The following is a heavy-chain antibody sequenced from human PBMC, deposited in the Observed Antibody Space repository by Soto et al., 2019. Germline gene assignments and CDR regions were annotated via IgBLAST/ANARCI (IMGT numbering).Heavy chain of an antibody. CDR2: IYYSGST. V-gene: IGHV4-59*08. Sequence: ETLSLTCTVSGGSISSYYWSWIRQPPGKGLEWFGYIYYSGSTNYNPSLKSRVTISVDTSKNQFSLKLSSVTAADTAVYYCASNYYDSSGYYSTGVVNYFDYWGQGTLVTVLL. D-gene: IGHD3-22*01. CDR1: GGSISSYY. CDR3: ASNYYDSSGYYSTGVVNYFDY. J-gene: IGHJ4*02.